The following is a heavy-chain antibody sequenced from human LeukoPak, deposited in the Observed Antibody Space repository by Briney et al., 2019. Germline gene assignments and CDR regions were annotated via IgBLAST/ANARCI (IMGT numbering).Heavy chain of an antibody. V-gene: IGHV3-30*02. CDR1: GFTFSSYG. D-gene: IGHD3-10*01. CDR2: IRYDGSNK. Sequence: GGSLRLSCAASGFTFSSYGMHWVRQAPGKGLEWVAFIRYDGSNKYYADSVKGRFTISRDNSKNALYLQMNSLRAEDTAVYYCAKVRYYGSGPLDVWGKGTTVTISS. J-gene: IGHJ6*04. CDR3: AKVRYYGSGPLDV.